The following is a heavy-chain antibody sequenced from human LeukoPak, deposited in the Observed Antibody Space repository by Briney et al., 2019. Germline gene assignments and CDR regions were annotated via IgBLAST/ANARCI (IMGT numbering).Heavy chain of an antibody. CDR2: IYYSGST. J-gene: IGHJ4*02. CDR1: GGSISSYY. CDR3: ARHGGSDSAPNDY. Sequence: PSETLSLTCTVSGGSISSYYWSWIRQPPGKGLEWIGYIYYSGSTYYNPSLRSRVTISADTSKNQFSLKLTSVTAADTAMYYCARHGGSDSAPNDYWGQGTLVTVSS. D-gene: IGHD2-21*02. V-gene: IGHV4-59*08.